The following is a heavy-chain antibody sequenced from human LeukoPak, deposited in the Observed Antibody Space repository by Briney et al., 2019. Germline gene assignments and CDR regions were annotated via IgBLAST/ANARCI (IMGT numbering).Heavy chain of an antibody. CDR3: ARVSVGFWSGYKTFDY. Sequence: GGSLRLSCAASGFTFSSYWMSWVRQAPGKGLEWVANIKQDESEKYYVDSVKGRFTISRDNAKNSLYLQMNSLRAEDTAVYYCARVSVGFWSGYKTFDYWGQGTLVTVSS. D-gene: IGHD3-3*01. CDR1: GFTFSSYW. CDR2: IKQDESEK. J-gene: IGHJ4*02. V-gene: IGHV3-7*01.